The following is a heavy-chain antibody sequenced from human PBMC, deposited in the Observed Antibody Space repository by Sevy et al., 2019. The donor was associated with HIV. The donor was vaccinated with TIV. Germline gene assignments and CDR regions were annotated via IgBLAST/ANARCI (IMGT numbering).Heavy chain of an antibody. CDR3: ASAMVRGVITYYFDY. D-gene: IGHD3-10*01. V-gene: IGHV1-69*13. J-gene: IGHJ4*02. Sequence: ASVKVSCKASGGTFSSYAISWVRQAPGQGLEWMGGIIPIFGTANYAQKFQGRVTITADDSTSTAYMELSSLRSEDTAVYYCASAMVRGVITYYFDYWGQGTLVTVSS. CDR2: IIPIFGTA. CDR1: GGTFSSYA.